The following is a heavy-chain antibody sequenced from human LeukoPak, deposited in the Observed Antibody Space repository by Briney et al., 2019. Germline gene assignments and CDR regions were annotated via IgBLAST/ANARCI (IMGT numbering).Heavy chain of an antibody. J-gene: IGHJ4*02. CDR2: IIPILGIA. CDR1: GGTFSSYA. D-gene: IGHD2-2*02. CDR3: ARAHCSSTSCYSFDY. V-gene: IGHV1-69*04. Sequence: SVKVSCKASGGTFSSYAISWVRQAPGQGLEWMGRIIPILGIANYAQKFQGRVTITADKSTSTAYMELSSLRSEDTAVYYCARAHCSSTSCYSFDYWSQGTLVTVSS.